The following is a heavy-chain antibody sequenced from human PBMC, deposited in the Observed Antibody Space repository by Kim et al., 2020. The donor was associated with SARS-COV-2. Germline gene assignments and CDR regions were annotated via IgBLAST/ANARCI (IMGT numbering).Heavy chain of an antibody. Sequence: VKGRFTSSKDNSKNTLVLQMNNLRAEDTAIYYCAKALGASPYNSDWQFDYWGQGSLVTVSS. D-gene: IGHD6-19*01. V-gene: IGHV3-23*01. J-gene: IGHJ4*02. CDR3: AKALGASPYNSDWQFDY.